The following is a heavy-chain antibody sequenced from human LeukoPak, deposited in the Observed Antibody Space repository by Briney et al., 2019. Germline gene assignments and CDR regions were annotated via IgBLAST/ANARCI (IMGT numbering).Heavy chain of an antibody. Sequence: PGRSLRLSCAASGFIFGIYTMTWVRQAPQGGLEWVASITENGCSTYYADSVKGRFTISRDNSYDALYLHMHSLRVEDTALYYCGGDSSGWYEAIDYWGQGTLVTVSS. CDR1: GFIFGIYT. V-gene: IGHV3-23*01. CDR3: GGDSSGWYEAIDY. D-gene: IGHD6-19*01. CDR2: ITENGCST. J-gene: IGHJ4*02.